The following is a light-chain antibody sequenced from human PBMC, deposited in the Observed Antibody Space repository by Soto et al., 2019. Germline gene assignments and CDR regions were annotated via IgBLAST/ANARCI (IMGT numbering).Light chain of an antibody. J-gene: IGLJ1*01. CDR2: DVG. CDR3: NSYREDHPRFYV. V-gene: IGLV2-14*03. CDR1: HSDIGNYNY. Sequence: QSVLTQPASVSGSPGQSITISCTGTHSDIGNYNYVSWYQHLPGKAPKLMIYDVGSRPSGVSSRFSGSKSGNTASLAISGLLAEDEADYYCNSYREDHPRFYVFGTGTKVTVL.